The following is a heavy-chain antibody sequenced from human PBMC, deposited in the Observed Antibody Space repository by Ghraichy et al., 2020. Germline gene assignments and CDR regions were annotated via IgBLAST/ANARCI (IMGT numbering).Heavy chain of an antibody. J-gene: IGHJ4*02. CDR3: ARGGGTGDLDY. D-gene: IGHD7-27*01. Sequence: ASVKVSCKASGYTFTSYDITWVRQAPGQGLEWMGWISAYNGNTNYAQNLQGRVTMTTDTSTNTAYMELTSLRSDDTAVYYCARGGGTGDLDYWGQGTLVTVSS. CDR1: GYTFTSYD. V-gene: IGHV1-18*01. CDR2: ISAYNGNT.